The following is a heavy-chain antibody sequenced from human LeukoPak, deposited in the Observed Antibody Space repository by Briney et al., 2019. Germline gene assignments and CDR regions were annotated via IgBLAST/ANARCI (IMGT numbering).Heavy chain of an antibody. V-gene: IGHV4-31*03. J-gene: IGHJ5*02. Sequence: SETLSLTCTVSGGSISSGGYYWSWIRQHPGKGLEWIGYFYYRGSTYYNPSLKSRVTISVDTSKNQFSLKLSSVTAADTAVYYCARAPSYYYDSSGYLSGVWFDPWGQGTLVTVSS. CDR2: FYYRGST. CDR1: GGSISSGGYY. D-gene: IGHD3-22*01. CDR3: ARAPSYYYDSSGYLSGVWFDP.